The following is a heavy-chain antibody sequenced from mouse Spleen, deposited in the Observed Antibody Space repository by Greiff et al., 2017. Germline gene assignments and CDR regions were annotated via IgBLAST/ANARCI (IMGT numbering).Heavy chain of an antibody. V-gene: IGHV5-4*01. D-gene: IGHD2-5*01. Sequence: EVKLVESGGGLVKPGGSLKLSCAASGFTFSSYAMSWVRQTPEKRLEWVATISDGGSYTYYPDNVKGRFTISRDNAKNNLYLQMSHLKSEDTAMYYCARDGDSNYDFDYWGQGTTLTVSS. J-gene: IGHJ2*01. CDR3: ARDGDSNYDFDY. CDR1: GFTFSSYA. CDR2: ISDGGSYT.